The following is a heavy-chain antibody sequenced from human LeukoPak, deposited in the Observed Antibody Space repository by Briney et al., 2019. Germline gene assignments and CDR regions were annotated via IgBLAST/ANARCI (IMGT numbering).Heavy chain of an antibody. D-gene: IGHD3-3*01. J-gene: IGHJ4*02. CDR1: GFTFSSYA. CDR3: AKARDYDFWSGYSSYFDY. CDR2: ISGSGGST. V-gene: IGHV3-23*01. Sequence: GGSLRLSCAASGFTFSSYAMGWVRQTPGKGLEWVSAISGSGGSTYYADSVKGRFTISRDNSKNTLYLQMNSLRAEDTAVYYCAKARDYDFWSGYSSYFDYWGQGTLVTVSS.